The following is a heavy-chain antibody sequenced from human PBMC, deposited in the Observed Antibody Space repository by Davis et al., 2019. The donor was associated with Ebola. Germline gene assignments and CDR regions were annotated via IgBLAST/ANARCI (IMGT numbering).Heavy chain of an antibody. J-gene: IGHJ6*02. V-gene: IGHV1-69*13. Sequence: SVKVSCKASGGTFSSYAISWVRQAPGQGLEWMGRIIPIFGTANYAQKFQGRVTITADESTSTAYMELSSLRSEDTAVYYCARGEMTQYCSGGSCYDHGMDVWGQGTTVTVSS. CDR3: ARGEMTQYCSGGSCYDHGMDV. D-gene: IGHD2-15*01. CDR2: IIPIFGTA. CDR1: GGTFSSYA.